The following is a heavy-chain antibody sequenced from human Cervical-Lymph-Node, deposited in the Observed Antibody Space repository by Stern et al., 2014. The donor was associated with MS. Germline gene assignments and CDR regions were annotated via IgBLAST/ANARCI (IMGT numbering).Heavy chain of an antibody. V-gene: IGHV1-18*04. CDR2: ISAYNGNT. J-gene: IGHJ5*02. D-gene: IGHD6-19*01. Sequence: QVQLVESGAEVKKPGASGKVSCKASGYTFTSYGISWGRHAPGPGLEWMGWISAYNGNTNYARKLQGRVTMTTDTSTSTAYMELRSLRSDDTAVYYCARVGSIAVAGKSFDPWGQGTLVTVSS. CDR3: ARVGSIAVAGKSFDP. CDR1: GYTFTSYG.